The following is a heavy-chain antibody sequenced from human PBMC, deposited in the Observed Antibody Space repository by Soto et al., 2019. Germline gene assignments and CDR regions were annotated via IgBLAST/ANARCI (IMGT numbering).Heavy chain of an antibody. CDR1: GFTFSSYS. CDR2: ISSSSSYI. CDR3: ASQITMVRAPKW. J-gene: IGHJ4*02. Sequence: GGSLRLSCAASGFTFSSYSMNWVRQAPGKGLEWVSSISSSSSYIYYADSVKGRFTISRDNAKNSLYLQMNSLRAEDTAVYYCASQITMVRAPKWWGQGTLVTVSS. D-gene: IGHD3-10*01. V-gene: IGHV3-21*01.